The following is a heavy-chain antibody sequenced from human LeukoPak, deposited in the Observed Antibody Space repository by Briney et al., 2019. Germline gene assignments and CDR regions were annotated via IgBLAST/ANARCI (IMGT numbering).Heavy chain of an antibody. D-gene: IGHD6-6*01. CDR1: GYTFTGYY. Sequence: GASVKVSCKASGYTFTGYYMHWVRQAPGQGLEWMGWINPNSGGTNYAQKFQGRVTMTRDTSISTAYMELSRLRSDDTAVYYCRSIAARPGFYYFDYWGQGTLVTVSS. J-gene: IGHJ4*02. CDR2: INPNSGGT. CDR3: RSIAARPGFYYFDY. V-gene: IGHV1-2*02.